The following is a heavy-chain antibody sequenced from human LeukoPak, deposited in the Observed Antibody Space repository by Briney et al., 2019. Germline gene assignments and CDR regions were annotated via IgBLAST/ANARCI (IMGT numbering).Heavy chain of an antibody. Sequence: PSETLSLTCAVYGGSFSGYYWSWIRQPPEKGLEWIGEINHSGSTNYNPSLKSRVTISVDTSKNQFSLKLSSVTAADTAVYYCARGVRAARPYYYYYMDVWGKGTTVTVSS. CDR3: ARGVRAARPYYYYYMDV. CDR2: INHSGST. CDR1: GGSFSGYY. J-gene: IGHJ6*03. V-gene: IGHV4-34*01. D-gene: IGHD6-6*01.